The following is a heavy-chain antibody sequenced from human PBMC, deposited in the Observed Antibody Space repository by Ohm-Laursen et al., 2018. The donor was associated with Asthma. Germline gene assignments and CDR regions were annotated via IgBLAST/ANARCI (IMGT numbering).Heavy chain of an antibody. CDR1: GFTFRTYA. V-gene: IGHV3-30-3*01. Sequence: SLRLSCSASGFTFRTYAIHWVRQAPGKGLEWVAVGGSYYDGGLKYYADSVNGRFTVSRDDSKNTLYLQMNSLRPDDTAVYYCARDVMEWYLPAFDFWGQGTLVTVSS. CDR2: GGSYYDGGLK. J-gene: IGHJ4*02. D-gene: IGHD3-3*01. CDR3: ARDVMEWYLPAFDF.